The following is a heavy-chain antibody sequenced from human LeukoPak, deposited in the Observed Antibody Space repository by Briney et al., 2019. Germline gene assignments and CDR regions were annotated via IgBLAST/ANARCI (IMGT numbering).Heavy chain of an antibody. CDR3: ARDLGTWELLNFDY. Sequence: SQTLSLTCAISGDSVSNNIATWNWVRQSPSRGLEWLGRTYYRSKWYNDYAVSVKSRITINPDTSKNQFSLQLNSVTPEDTAVYYCARDLGTWELLNFDYWGQGTLVTVSS. CDR2: TYYRSKWYN. D-gene: IGHD1-26*01. J-gene: IGHJ4*02. V-gene: IGHV6-1*01. CDR1: GDSVSNNIAT.